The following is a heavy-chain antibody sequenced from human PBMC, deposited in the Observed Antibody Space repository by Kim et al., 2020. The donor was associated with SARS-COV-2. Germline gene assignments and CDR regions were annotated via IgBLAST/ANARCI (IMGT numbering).Heavy chain of an antibody. CDR2: IDPSDSYT. D-gene: IGHD1-20*01. Sequence: GESLKISCKGSGYSFTSYWISWVRQMPGKGLEWMGRIDPSDSYTNYSPSFQGHVTISADKSISTAYLQWSSLKASDTAMYYCARLPITGTLSWAFDIWGQGTMVTVSS. V-gene: IGHV5-10-1*01. CDR1: GYSFTSYW. J-gene: IGHJ3*02. CDR3: ARLPITGTLSWAFDI.